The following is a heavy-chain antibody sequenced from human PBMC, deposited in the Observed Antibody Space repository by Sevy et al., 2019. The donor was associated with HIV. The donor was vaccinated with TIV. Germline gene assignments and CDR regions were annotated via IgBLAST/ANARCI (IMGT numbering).Heavy chain of an antibody. Sequence: GGSLRLSCVASGFTFSNYWMSWVRQAPGKGLEWVANIKRDGSEKYYVASVKGRFTISRDNDKTSLYLQMNSLRDEDTVWYYCARDCNSATCLWGLDVWGPGTTVTVSS. CDR2: IKRDGSEK. CDR1: GFTFSNYW. CDR3: ARDCNSATCLWGLDV. D-gene: IGHD1-26*01. V-gene: IGHV3-7*03. J-gene: IGHJ6*02.